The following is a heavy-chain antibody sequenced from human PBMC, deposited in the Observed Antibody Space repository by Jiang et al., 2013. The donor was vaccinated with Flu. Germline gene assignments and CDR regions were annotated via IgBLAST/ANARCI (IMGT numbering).Heavy chain of an antibody. J-gene: IGHJ5*02. Sequence: GSGLVKPSETLSLTCTVSGGSISSYYWSWIRQPPGKGLEWIGYIYYSGSTNYNPSLKSRVTISVDTSKNQFSLKLSSVTAADTAVYYCARAFFCSSSGRCWFDPWGQGTLVTVSS. V-gene: IGHV4-59*01. CDR3: ARAFFCSSSGRCWFDP. CDR1: GGSISSYY. D-gene: IGHD6-6*01. CDR2: IYYSGST.